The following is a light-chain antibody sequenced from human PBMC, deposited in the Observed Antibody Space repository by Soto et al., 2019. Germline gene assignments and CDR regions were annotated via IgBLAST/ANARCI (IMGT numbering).Light chain of an antibody. CDR2: WAS. CDR3: QQYYNPPWT. CDR1: QRLLYRYNNKNY. Sequence: DTVMSQSPASLAVSLGGRATINCKSSQRLLYRYNNKNYLAWYQHKAGQPPKLLIYWASTRDSGVPDRFSGSGSGTDFTLTINNVQAEDVAVYYCQQYYNPPWTFGQGTKVEI. V-gene: IGKV4-1*01. J-gene: IGKJ1*01.